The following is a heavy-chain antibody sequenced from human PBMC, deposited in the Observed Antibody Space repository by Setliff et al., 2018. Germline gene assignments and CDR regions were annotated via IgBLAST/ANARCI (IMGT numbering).Heavy chain of an antibody. Sequence: GASVKVSCKASGGTFSSYAISWVRQAPGQGLEWMGGIIPILAIANYAQKFQGRVTITADKSTSTAYMELSSLRSEDTAVYYCARGGVPGYSSSWYIFDYWGQGTLVTVSS. V-gene: IGHV1-69*10. J-gene: IGHJ4*02. CDR1: GGTFSSYA. CDR2: IIPILAIA. CDR3: ARGGVPGYSSSWYIFDY. D-gene: IGHD6-13*01.